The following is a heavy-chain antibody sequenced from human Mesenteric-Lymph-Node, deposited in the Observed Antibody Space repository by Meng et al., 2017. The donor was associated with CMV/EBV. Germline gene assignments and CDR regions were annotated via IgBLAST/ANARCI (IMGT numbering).Heavy chain of an antibody. CDR3: VRDYYCNTAACSFDY. D-gene: IGHD2/OR15-2a*01. V-gene: IGHV6-1*01. CDR1: GDSVSTNSAA. CDR2: TFYRSKWYT. Sequence: SQTLSLTCAISGDSVSTNSAAWNWIRQSPSRGLEWLGRTFYRSKWYTNYAESVKSRITINPDTSNNQFSLHLNSVTPEDTAVYYCVRDYYCNTAACSFDYWGQGRLVTVSS. J-gene: IGHJ4*03.